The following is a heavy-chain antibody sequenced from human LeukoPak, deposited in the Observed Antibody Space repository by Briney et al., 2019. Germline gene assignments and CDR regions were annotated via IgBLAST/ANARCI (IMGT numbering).Heavy chain of an antibody. D-gene: IGHD3-9*01. J-gene: IGHJ4*02. CDR1: GGTFSSYA. CDR3: ARGRPDYDVLTGQRVYYFDY. V-gene: IGHV1-69*04. CDR2: IIPILGIA. Sequence: SVKVSCKASGGTFSSYAISWVRQAPGQGLEWMGRIIPILGIANYAQKFQGRVTITADKSTSTAYMELSSLRSEDTAVYYCARGRPDYDVLTGQRVYYFDYWGQGTLVTVSS.